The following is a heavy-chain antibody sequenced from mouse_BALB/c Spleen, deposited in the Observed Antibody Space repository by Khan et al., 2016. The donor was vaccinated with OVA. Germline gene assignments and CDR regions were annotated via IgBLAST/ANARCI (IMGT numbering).Heavy chain of an antibody. J-gene: IGHJ1*01. Sequence: EVKLLESGPGLVKPSQSLSLTCSVTGYSITSGYYWNWIRQFPGNKLEWMGYIRYDGNNNYSPSLKNRISITRDTSKNQFFLRLNSVPTEDTATYYCARDYFGSSWYFDVWGAGTTVTVSS. CDR2: IRYDGNN. CDR3: ARDYFGSSWYFDV. D-gene: IGHD1-1*01. V-gene: IGHV3-6*02. CDR1: GYSITSGYY.